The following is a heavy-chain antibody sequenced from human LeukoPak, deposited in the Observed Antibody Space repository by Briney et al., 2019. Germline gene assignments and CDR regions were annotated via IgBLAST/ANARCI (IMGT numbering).Heavy chain of an antibody. D-gene: IGHD5-18*01. J-gene: IGHJ4*02. CDR1: GFTFSSYA. CDR2: ISYDGSNK. CDR3: AKDKYSPFDY. V-gene: IGHV3-30*04. Sequence: GGSLRLSCAASGFTFSSYAMHWVRQAPGKGLEWVAVISYDGSNKYYADSVKGRFTISRDNSKNTLYLHVNSLRPEDTAVYYCAKDKYSPFDYWGQGTLVTVSS.